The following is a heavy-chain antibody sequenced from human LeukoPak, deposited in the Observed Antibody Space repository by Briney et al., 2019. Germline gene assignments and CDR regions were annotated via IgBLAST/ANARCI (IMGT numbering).Heavy chain of an antibody. CDR3: ARGLPMDV. CDR1: GGSISSGSYY. J-gene: IGHJ6*03. V-gene: IGHV4-61*02. Sequence: PSETLSLTCTVSGGSISSGSYYWSWIRQPAGKGLEWIGRIYTSGSTNYNPSLKSRVTISVDTSKNQFSLKLSSVTAADTAVYYCARGLPMDVWGKGTTVTVS. CDR2: IYTSGST.